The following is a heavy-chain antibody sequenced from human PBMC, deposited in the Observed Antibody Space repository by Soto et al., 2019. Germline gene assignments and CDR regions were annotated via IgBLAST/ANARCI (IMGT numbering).Heavy chain of an antibody. D-gene: IGHD6-13*01. J-gene: IGHJ5*02. CDR1: GFTFSDYY. Sequence: PGGSLRLSCAASGFTFSDYYMSWIRQAPGKGLEWVSYISSSSSYTNYADSVKGRFTISRDNAKNSLYLQMNSLRAEDTAVYYCARVWGQQQPNWFDPWGQGTLVTVSS. CDR3: ARVWGQQQPNWFDP. CDR2: ISSSSSYT. V-gene: IGHV3-11*06.